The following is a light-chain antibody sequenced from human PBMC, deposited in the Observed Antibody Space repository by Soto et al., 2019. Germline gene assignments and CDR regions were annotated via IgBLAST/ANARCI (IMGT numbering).Light chain of an antibody. V-gene: IGKV1-9*01. CDR2: ASS. CDR1: QGSSSY. Sequence: DIQLTQSPSFLSASVGDRDTITCRASQGSSSYLDWYQQKPGKAPKLLIYASSTLKSGVPSRLSGSLTGTEFTLTMSRVQHEYFATYYCQQLNSYPLTGGGGTKVAIK. J-gene: IGKJ4*01. CDR3: QQLNSYPLT.